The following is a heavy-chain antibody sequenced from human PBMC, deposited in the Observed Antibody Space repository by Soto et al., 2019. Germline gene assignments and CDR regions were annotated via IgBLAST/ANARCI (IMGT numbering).Heavy chain of an antibody. CDR1: GFTVSTNY. J-gene: IGHJ6*03. CDR3: ARGGKPVNPPYYYYYMDV. V-gene: IGHV3-66*01. Sequence: DVQLVESGGGLVQPGGSLRLSCAASGFTVSTNYMSWVRQAAGKRLEWVSVIYSGGSTYYADSVKGRFTISRDNSKNTLYLQMNSLRAEDTALYYCARGGKPVNPPYYYYYMDVWGKGTTVTVSS. CDR2: IYSGGST.